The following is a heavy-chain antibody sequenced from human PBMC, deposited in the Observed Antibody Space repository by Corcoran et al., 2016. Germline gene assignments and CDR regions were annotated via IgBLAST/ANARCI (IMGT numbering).Heavy chain of an antibody. J-gene: IGHJ4*02. CDR1: GYSFTSYW. D-gene: IGHD2-21*02. CDR2: IDPSDSYT. V-gene: IGHV5-10-1*03. Sequence: EVQLVQSGAEVKKPGESLRISCKGSGYSFTSYWISWVRQMPGKGLEWMGRIDPSDSYTNYSPSFQGHVTISADKSISTAYLQWSSLKAADTAMYYCARQGRYCGGDCYSGDYWGQGTLVTVSS. CDR3: ARQGRYCGGDCYSGDY.